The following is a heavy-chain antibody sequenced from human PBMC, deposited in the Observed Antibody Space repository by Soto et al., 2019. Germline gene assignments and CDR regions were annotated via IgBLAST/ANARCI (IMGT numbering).Heavy chain of an antibody. CDR1: GYTFTSYA. D-gene: IGHD6-6*01. J-gene: IGHJ6*02. CDR2: INAGNGNT. Sequence: GASKVSCKASGYTFTSYAMPWVRQAPGQRLEWMGWINAGNGNTKYSQKFQGRVTITRDTSASTAYMELSSLRSEDTAVYYCARLIAARGNYYYYGMDGWGQGTTVTVS. CDR3: ARLIAARGNYYYYGMDG. V-gene: IGHV1-3*01.